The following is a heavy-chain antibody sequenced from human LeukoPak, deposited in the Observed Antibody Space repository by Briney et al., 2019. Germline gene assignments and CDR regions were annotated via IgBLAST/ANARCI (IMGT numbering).Heavy chain of an antibody. J-gene: IGHJ5*02. CDR2: MNPNSGNT. CDR3: ARAESSITIFGVVINWFDP. Sequence: ASVKVSCKASGYTFTSYGISWVRQATGQGLEWMGWMNPNSGNTGYAQKFQGRVTMTRNTSISTAYMELSSLRSEDTAVYYCARAESSITIFGVVINWFDPWGQGTLVTVSS. D-gene: IGHD3-3*01. CDR1: GYTFTSYG. V-gene: IGHV1-8*02.